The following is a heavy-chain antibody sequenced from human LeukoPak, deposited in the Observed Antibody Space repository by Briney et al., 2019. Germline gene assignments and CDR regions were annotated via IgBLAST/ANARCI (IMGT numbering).Heavy chain of an antibody. CDR1: GFIFRSYG. V-gene: IGHV3-30*18. D-gene: IGHD6-13*01. CDR3: AKSTIAAVGKDYYYAMEA. J-gene: IGHJ6*02. Sequence: GGSLRLSCAASGFIFRSYGMHWVRQAPGKGLEWVAVISYDGTNKYYADSVKGRLTISRDNSKNTLYLQMHSLRGEDTAVYYCAKSTIAAVGKDYYYAMEAWGQGTTVTVSS. CDR2: ISYDGTNK.